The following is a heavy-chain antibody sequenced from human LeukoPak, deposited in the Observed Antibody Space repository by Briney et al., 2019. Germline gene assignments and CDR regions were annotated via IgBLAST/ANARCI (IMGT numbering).Heavy chain of an antibody. D-gene: IGHD2-21*01. Sequence: GGSLRLSCAASGFTFSSYGMHRVRQAPGKGLEWVAVIWYDGSNKYYADSVKGRFTISRDNSKNTLYLQMNSLRAEDTAVYYCARGAAVIRTYFDYWGQGTLVTVSS. V-gene: IGHV3-33*08. J-gene: IGHJ4*02. CDR1: GFTFSSYG. CDR3: ARGAAVIRTYFDY. CDR2: IWYDGSNK.